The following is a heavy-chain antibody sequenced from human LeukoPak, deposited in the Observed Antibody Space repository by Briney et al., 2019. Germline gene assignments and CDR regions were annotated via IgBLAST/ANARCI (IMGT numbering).Heavy chain of an antibody. CDR1: QGPISSGSYY. J-gene: IGHJ6*03. CDR3: ARVDNYYYHYVDV. Sequence: SQTLSLTCTVSQGPISSGSYYWSWIRQHPGKGLEWIGYIFHSGSTYYNPSLESRVTISVDTSKNQFSLRLSSVTAADTAVYYCARVDNYYYHYVDVWGQGTTVTVSS. V-gene: IGHV4-31*03. CDR2: IFHSGST.